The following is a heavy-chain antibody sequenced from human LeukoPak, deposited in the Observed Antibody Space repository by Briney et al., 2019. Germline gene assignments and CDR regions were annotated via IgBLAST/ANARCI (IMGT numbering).Heavy chain of an antibody. J-gene: IGHJ4*02. CDR3: ARINTAIFSSSDY. CDR1: GFTFSNSW. Sequence: PGGSLRLSCAASGFTFSNSWMTWVRQAPGKGLEWVANIREDGGEKYYVDSVKGRFTVSRDNAKNSLYLQMNSLRAEDTAVYYCARINTAIFSSSDYWDLGTLVTVSS. V-gene: IGHV3-7*05. D-gene: IGHD2-21*02. CDR2: IREDGGEK.